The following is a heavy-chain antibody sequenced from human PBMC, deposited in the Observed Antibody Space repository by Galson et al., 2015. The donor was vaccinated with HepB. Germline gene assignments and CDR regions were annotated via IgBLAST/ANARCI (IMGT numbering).Heavy chain of an antibody. J-gene: IGHJ6*02. D-gene: IGHD2-8*02. CDR2: IYPSDSDT. Sequence: SGAEVKKPGESLKISCEASGYSFTNYWIGWVRQMPGKGLEWMGIIYPSDSDTRYSPSFQGQVTISADKSINTAYLQWRSLKASDSAMYYCARHPAGVYYYGMDVWGQGTTVIVSS. CDR3: ARHPAGVYYYGMDV. CDR1: GYSFTNYW. V-gene: IGHV5-51*01.